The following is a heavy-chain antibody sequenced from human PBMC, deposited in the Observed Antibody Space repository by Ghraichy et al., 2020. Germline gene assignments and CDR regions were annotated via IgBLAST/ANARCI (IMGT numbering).Heavy chain of an antibody. Sequence: LSLTCAASGFSFHDYAMHWVRQVPGKGLEWVAGISWNSNALNYEDAMKGRFTISRDNAKSSLYLQMNSLRAEDTAVYYCAKGIYYNSSGYYASDYWGQGTLVTVSS. CDR2: ISWNSNAL. J-gene: IGHJ4*02. CDR1: GFSFHDYA. CDR3: AKGIYYNSSGYYASDY. D-gene: IGHD3-22*01. V-gene: IGHV3-9*01.